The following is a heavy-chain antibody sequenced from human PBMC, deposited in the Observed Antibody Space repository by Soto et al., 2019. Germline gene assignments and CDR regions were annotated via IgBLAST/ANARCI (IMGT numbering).Heavy chain of an antibody. CDR3: ARDGRLIAAAATGAFDI. D-gene: IGHD6-13*01. Sequence: SETLSLTCTVSGGSISSYYWSWIRQPPGKGLEWIGYIYYSGSTNYNPSLKSRVTISIDTSKNQFSLKLSSVTAADTAVYYCARDGRLIAAAATGAFDIWGQGTMVTVS. CDR2: IYYSGST. CDR1: GGSISSYY. J-gene: IGHJ3*02. V-gene: IGHV4-59*01.